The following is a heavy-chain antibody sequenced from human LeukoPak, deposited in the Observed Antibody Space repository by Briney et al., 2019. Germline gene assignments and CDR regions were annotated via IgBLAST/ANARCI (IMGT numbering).Heavy chain of an antibody. Sequence: PGGSLRLSCAASGFTFSDFGMNWVRQTPGKGLEWISYISSTGSIIYYADSVKGRFTISRDNAENSLYLQMDALRAEDTALYFCARVGYCSAGSCYFAGDPWGQGALVTVSS. V-gene: IGHV3-48*01. CDR3: ARVGYCSAGSCYFAGDP. J-gene: IGHJ5*02. D-gene: IGHD2-15*01. CDR2: ISSTGSII. CDR1: GFTFSDFG.